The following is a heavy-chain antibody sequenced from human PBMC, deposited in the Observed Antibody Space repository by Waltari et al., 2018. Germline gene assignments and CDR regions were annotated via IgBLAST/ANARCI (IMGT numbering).Heavy chain of an antibody. CDR2: FYYSGST. J-gene: IGHJ4*02. CDR3: AGARMAPYGDYLDY. CDR1: GGSISDYY. D-gene: IGHD4-17*01. V-gene: IGHV4-59*01. Sequence: QVQLQESGPGLVKPSETLSLTCTVSGGSISDYYWSWIRQPPGKGLEWIGYFYYSGSTSYNPSLKSRVTISEDTSKNQFSLNLSSVTAADTAIYYCAGARMAPYGDYLDYWGQGTLVTVSP.